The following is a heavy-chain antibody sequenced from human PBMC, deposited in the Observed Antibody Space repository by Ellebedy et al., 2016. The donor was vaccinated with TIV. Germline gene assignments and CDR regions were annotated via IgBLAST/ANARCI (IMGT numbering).Heavy chain of an antibody. D-gene: IGHD2-8*01. V-gene: IGHV3-48*02. CDR1: GFPFRSFR. J-gene: IGHJ4*02. CDR2: ISDSSVTI. Sequence: GGSLKISCAAPGFPFRSFRMDWVRQVPGKGLEWISYISDSSVTIHYADSVKGRFTVSRDNGKNALYLQMNSLREEDTAVYDCARDVGADTYDNWGQGTLVTVSS. CDR3: ARDVGADTYDN.